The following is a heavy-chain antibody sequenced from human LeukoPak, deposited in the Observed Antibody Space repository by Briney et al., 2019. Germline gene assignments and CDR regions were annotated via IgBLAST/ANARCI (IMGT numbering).Heavy chain of an antibody. V-gene: IGHV6-1*01. Sequence: SQTLSLTCAISGDTVSSNTAAYNWRRLSPSRGLEWLGRTYYRSTWLNDYAPSVRGRITVSPDTSKNQFSLQLNSVTPEDTAVYYCSKDLLGMGFWGQGPPVIVS. CDR3: SKDLLGMGF. D-gene: IGHD6-13*01. CDR1: GDTVSSNTAA. J-gene: IGHJ1*01. CDR2: TYYRSTWLN.